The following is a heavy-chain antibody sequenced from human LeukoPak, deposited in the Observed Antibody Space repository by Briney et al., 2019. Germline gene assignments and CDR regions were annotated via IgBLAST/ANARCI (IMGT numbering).Heavy chain of an antibody. D-gene: IGHD2-21*01. J-gene: IGHJ4*02. CDR3: ARRRGVAVDY. V-gene: IGHV4-39*01. CDR2: IYYSGST. Sequence: PSETLSLTCTVSGRSISSSSYYWGWIRQPPGKGLEWIGSIYYSGSTYYNPSLKSRVTISVDTSKNQFSLKLSSVTAADTAVYYCARRRGVAVDYWGQGTLVTVSS. CDR1: GRSISSSSYY.